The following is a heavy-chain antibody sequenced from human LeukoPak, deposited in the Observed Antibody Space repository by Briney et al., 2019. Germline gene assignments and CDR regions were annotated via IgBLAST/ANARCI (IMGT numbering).Heavy chain of an antibody. J-gene: IGHJ4*02. CDR3: AREPYSGSYYVYY. CDR1: GYTFTGYY. V-gene: IGHV1-2*02. Sequence: ASVKVSCKASGYTFTGYYMHWERQAPGQGLEWMGWINPNSGGTNYAQKFQGRVTMTRDTSISTAYMELSRLRSDDTAVYYCAREPYSGSYYVYYWGQGTLVTVSS. D-gene: IGHD1-26*01. CDR2: INPNSGGT.